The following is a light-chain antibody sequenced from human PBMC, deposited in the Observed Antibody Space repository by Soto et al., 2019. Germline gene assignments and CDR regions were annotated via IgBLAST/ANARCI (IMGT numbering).Light chain of an antibody. Sequence: QSALTQPPSASGSPGQSVTISCTGTGSDVGAYNYVSWYQHHPGKAPKLMIYEVTRRPSGVPDRFSGSKSGNTASLTVSGLQAEDEAGYYCSSYAGSNNFVVFGGGTKVTVL. CDR1: GSDVGAYNY. CDR3: SSYAGSNNFVV. J-gene: IGLJ2*01. V-gene: IGLV2-8*01. CDR2: EVT.